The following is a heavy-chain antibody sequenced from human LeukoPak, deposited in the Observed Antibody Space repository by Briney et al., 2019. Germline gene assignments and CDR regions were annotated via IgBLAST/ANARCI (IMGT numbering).Heavy chain of an antibody. Sequence: GASVKVSCKASGYTFTSYGISWVRQAPGQGLEWMGWISAYNGNTNYAQKLQGRGTMTTDTSTSTAYMELRSLRSDDTAVYYCARSGSSGWSYFDYYGMDVWGQGTTVTVSS. D-gene: IGHD6-19*01. CDR1: GYTFTSYG. CDR2: ISAYNGNT. CDR3: ARSGSSGWSYFDYYGMDV. J-gene: IGHJ6*02. V-gene: IGHV1-18*01.